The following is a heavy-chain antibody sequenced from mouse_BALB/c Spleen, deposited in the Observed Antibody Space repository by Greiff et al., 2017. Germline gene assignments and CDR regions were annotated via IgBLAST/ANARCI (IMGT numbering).Heavy chain of an antibody. D-gene: IGHD2-1*01. CDR3: ARADYGNYFDY. Sequence: QVQLKQSGPELVKPGASVRISCKASGYTFTSYYIHWVKQRPGQGLEWIGWIYPGNVNTKYNEKFKGKATLTADKSSSTAYMQLSSLTSEDSAVYFCARADYGNYFDYWGQGTTLTVSS. CDR2: IYPGNVNT. J-gene: IGHJ2*01. V-gene: IGHV1S56*01. CDR1: GYTFTSYY.